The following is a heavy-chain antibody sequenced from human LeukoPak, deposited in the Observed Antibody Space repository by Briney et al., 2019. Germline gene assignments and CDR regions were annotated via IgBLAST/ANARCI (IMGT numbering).Heavy chain of an antibody. CDR2: ISGDGGIT. CDR1: GFTFSSYA. CDR3: AKRNERRHFDY. D-gene: IGHD1-1*01. Sequence: EGSLRLSCAASGFTFSSYAMSWVRQAPGKGLEWVSGISGDGGITYYADSVQGRITISRDSSKNTLYLQMNSLRPEDAAVYYCAKRNERRHFDYWGQGTLVTVSS. V-gene: IGHV3-23*01. J-gene: IGHJ4*02.